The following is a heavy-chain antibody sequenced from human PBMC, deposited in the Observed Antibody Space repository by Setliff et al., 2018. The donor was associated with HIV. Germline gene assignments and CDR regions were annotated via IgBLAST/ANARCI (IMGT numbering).Heavy chain of an antibody. CDR1: GYTFTSYD. Sequence: ASVKVSCKASGYTFTSYDINWVRQATGQGLEWMGWMNPNSGNTDYAQKFQGRVTMTRNTSISTAYMELSSLRSEDTAVYYCARGSSWYWGYYYGMDVWGQGTTVTSP. D-gene: IGHD6-13*01. V-gene: IGHV1-8*02. CDR2: MNPNSGNT. CDR3: ARGSSWYWGYYYGMDV. J-gene: IGHJ6*02.